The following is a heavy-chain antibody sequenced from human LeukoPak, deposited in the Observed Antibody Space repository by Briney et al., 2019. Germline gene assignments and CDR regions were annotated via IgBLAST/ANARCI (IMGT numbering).Heavy chain of an antibody. V-gene: IGHV3-23*01. CDR3: AKGGQLRYYFDY. D-gene: IGHD5-12*01. CDR1: GFTFSSYA. Sequence: GGSLRLSCAASGFTFSSYAMTWVRQAPGKGLEWVSAISGSGGSTYYADSAKGRFTISRDNSKNTLYLQMNSLRAEDTVVYYCAKGGQLRYYFDYWGQGTLVTVSS. J-gene: IGHJ4*02. CDR2: ISGSGGST.